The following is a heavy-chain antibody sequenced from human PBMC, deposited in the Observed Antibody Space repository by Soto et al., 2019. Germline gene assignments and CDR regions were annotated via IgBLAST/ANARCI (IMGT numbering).Heavy chain of an antibody. CDR1: GYTFTNYA. D-gene: IGHD2-2*01. CDR3: ARDGFVVVPAVMWLNWFDP. J-gene: IGHJ5*02. V-gene: IGHV1-3*01. Sequence: QVPLVQSGAEVKKPGASVKVSCKASGYTFTNYAIHWVRQAPGQRLEWMGWINAANGSTKYSQKFQGRVTFTRDTSANTAYMELRSLRSEDSAVYYCARDGFVVVPAVMWLNWFDPWGQGTLVAVSS. CDR2: INAANGST.